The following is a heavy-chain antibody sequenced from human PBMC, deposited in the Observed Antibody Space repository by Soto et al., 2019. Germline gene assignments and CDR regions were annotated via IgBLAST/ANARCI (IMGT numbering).Heavy chain of an antibody. CDR1: GFTFSSYA. V-gene: IGHV3-30-3*01. D-gene: IGHD3-3*01. CDR2: ISYDGSNK. J-gene: IGHJ6*02. CDR3: ARDYAYYDFWSGMDV. Sequence: PGGSLRLSCAACGFTFSSYAMHWVRQAPGKGLEWVAVISYDGSNKYYADSVKGRFTISRDNSKNTLYLQMNSLRAEDTAVYYCARDYAYYDFWSGMDVWGQGTTVTVSS.